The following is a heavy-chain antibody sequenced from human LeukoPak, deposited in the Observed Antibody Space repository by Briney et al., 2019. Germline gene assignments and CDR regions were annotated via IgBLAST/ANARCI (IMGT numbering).Heavy chain of an antibody. CDR1: GFTFSSYW. CDR3: ARDRGDYDFWSGYYYAYFDY. D-gene: IGHD3-3*01. J-gene: IGHJ4*02. CDR2: INSDGSST. Sequence: GGSLRLSCAVSGFTFSSYWMHWVRQAPGKGLVWVSRINSDGSSTSYADSVKGRFTISRDNAKNTLYLQMNSLRAEDTAVYYCARDRGDYDFWSGYYYAYFDYWGQGTLVTVSS. V-gene: IGHV3-74*01.